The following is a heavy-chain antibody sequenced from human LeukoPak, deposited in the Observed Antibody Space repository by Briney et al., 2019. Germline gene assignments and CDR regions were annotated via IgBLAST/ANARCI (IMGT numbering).Heavy chain of an antibody. CDR2: ISGSGGST. J-gene: IGHJ5*02. CDR3: AKDPDYGGSSGISWFDP. Sequence: GGTLRLSCAASGFTFSSYGMSWVRQAPGKGLEWVSAISGSGGSTYYADSVKGRFTISRDNSKNTLYLQMNSLRAEDTAVYYCAKDPDYGGSSGISWFDPWGQGTLVTVSS. D-gene: IGHD4-23*01. CDR1: GFTFSSYG. V-gene: IGHV3-23*01.